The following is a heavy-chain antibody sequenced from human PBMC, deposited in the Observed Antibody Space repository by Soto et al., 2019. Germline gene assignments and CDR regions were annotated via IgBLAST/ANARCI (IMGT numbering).Heavy chain of an antibody. CDR1: GFTFNNYG. CDR3: ARRQISPPTRGAATARGGMDV. Sequence: QVHLVESGGGMVQPGRSLRLSCAASGFTFNNYGMHWVRQAPGKGLEWVAIIWTDGSNSFYANSVRGRFTISRDNSKNTLYLQMSSLRAEDTAVYYCARRQISPPTRGAATARGGMDVGGQGTTVTVSS. V-gene: IGHV3-33*01. CDR2: IWTDGSNS. J-gene: IGHJ6*02. D-gene: IGHD6-25*01.